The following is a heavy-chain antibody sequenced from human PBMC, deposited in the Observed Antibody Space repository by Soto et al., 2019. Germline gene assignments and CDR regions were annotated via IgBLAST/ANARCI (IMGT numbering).Heavy chain of an antibody. CDR1: GGSISSYY. CDR3: ASHGSSTRPDPYYFDY. CDR2: IYYSGST. J-gene: IGHJ4*02. D-gene: IGHD2-2*01. Sequence: SETLSLTCTVSGGSISSYYWSWIRQPPGKGLEWIGYIYYSGSTNYNPSLKSRVTISVDTSKNQFSLKLSSVTAADTAVYYCASHGSSTRPDPYYFDYWGQGTLVTVSS. V-gene: IGHV4-59*08.